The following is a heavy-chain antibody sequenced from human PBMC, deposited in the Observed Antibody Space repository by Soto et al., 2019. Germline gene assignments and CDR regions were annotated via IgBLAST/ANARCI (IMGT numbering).Heavy chain of an antibody. CDR3: ARLGIAAAGTYYYYGMDV. J-gene: IGHJ6*02. V-gene: IGHV5-51*01. D-gene: IGHD6-13*01. CDR1: GDNFASYR. Sequence: GPAQPISGERAGDNFASYRSGWVRQMPGKGLEWMGIIYPGDSDTRYSPSFQGQVTISADKSISTAYLQWSSLKASDTAMYYCARLGIAAAGTYYYYGMDVWAQGTTVTVSS. CDR2: IYPGDSDT.